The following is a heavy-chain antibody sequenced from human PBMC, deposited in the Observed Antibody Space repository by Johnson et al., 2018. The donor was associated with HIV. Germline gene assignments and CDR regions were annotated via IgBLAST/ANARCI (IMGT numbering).Heavy chain of an antibody. CDR3: ARVGDGYSQGDDAFDI. D-gene: IGHD5-24*01. V-gene: IGHV3-30*14. Sequence: QVQLVESGGGVVQPGRSLRLSCAASGFTFSSYVMHWVRQAPGKGLEWVAVISYDGSNKYYADSVKGSFPISRANSKNTLYLQIHRRRAEDTAVYYCARVGDGYSQGDDAFDIWGQGTMVTVSS. CDR1: GFTFSSYV. J-gene: IGHJ3*02. CDR2: ISYDGSNK.